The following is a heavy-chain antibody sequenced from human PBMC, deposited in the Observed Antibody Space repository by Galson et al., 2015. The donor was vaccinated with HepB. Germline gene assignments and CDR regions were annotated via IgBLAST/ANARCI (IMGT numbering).Heavy chain of an antibody. V-gene: IGHV3-23*01. CDR3: AKDGIMVANNPYHFHY. J-gene: IGHJ4*02. D-gene: IGHD2-15*01. Sequence: SLRLSCAASCFRFPRYAMTWVRQAPGKGLEWVSSITSSGGNSYYTDSVKGRFTVSRDNSKNTLLLQLNSLRAEDTAMYFCAKDGIMVANNPYHFHYWGQGTLVTVSS. CDR2: ITSSGGNS. CDR1: CFRFPRYA.